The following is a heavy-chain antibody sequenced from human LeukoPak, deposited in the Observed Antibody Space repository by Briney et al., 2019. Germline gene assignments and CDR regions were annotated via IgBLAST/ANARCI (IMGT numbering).Heavy chain of an antibody. V-gene: IGHV1-8*02. Sequence: GASVKVSCRASGYTFSSYGINWVRQAPGQGLEWMGWMNPNSGNTGYAQKFQGRVTMTRNTSISTAYMELSRLRSDDTAVYYCARAPLGGQWLPRGTEYFQHWGQGTLVTVSS. CDR2: MNPNSGNT. CDR3: ARAPLGGQWLPRGTEYFQH. CDR1: GYTFSSYG. J-gene: IGHJ1*01. D-gene: IGHD6-19*01.